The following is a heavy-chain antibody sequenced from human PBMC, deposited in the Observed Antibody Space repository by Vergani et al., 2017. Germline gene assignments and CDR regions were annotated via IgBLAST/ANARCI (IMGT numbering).Heavy chain of an antibody. CDR1: GFTFNHYA. D-gene: IGHD1-1*01. Sequence: EVQLLESGGDLVQPGGSLRLSCAASGFTFNHYAMNWVRQAPGKGLEWVSGISGSGGSTYYAGSVKGRFTISRDSYKNTLYLQMNSLSAGDTAVYYCASKSCGTPGCQIGYFREWGQGTLVTVSS. CDR2: ISGSGGST. CDR3: ASKSCGTPGCQIGYFRE. V-gene: IGHV3-23*01. J-gene: IGHJ1*01.